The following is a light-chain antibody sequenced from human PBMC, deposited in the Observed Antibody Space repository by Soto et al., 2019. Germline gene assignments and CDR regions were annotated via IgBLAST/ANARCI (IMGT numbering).Light chain of an antibody. CDR1: QSVSSY. V-gene: IGKV3-11*01. Sequence: EIVLTQSPATLSLSPGERATLSCRASQSVSSYVAWYQQKPGQAPRLLIYDASTRATGIPARFSGSGSRTDFTLTISSLEPEDFAVYYCQQRTNWPAFGQGTRLVIK. CDR2: DAS. J-gene: IGKJ5*01. CDR3: QQRTNWPA.